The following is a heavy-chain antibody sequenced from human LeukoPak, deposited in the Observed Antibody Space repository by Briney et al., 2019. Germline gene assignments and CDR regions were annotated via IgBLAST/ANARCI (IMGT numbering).Heavy chain of an antibody. Sequence: ASVKVSCKASGYTFTTYYMHWVRQAPGQGLEWMGIINPSGGSTSYAQKFQGRVTMTRDTSTSTVYMELSSLRSEDTAVYYCARGHNYDFWSGYYRPLDYWGQGTLVTVSS. CDR2: INPSGGST. CDR1: GYTFTTYY. J-gene: IGHJ4*02. V-gene: IGHV1-46*01. CDR3: ARGHNYDFWSGYYRPLDY. D-gene: IGHD3-3*01.